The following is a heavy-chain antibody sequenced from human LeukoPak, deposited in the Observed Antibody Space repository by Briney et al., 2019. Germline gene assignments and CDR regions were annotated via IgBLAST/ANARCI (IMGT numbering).Heavy chain of an antibody. CDR3: ARGGAGYDSSGYRTDAFDI. Sequence: ASVKVSCKAPGYTFTSYYMHWVRQAPGQGLEWMGIINPSGGSTSYAQKFQGRVTMTTDTSTSTAYMELRSLRSDDTAVYYCARGGAGYDSSGYRTDAFDIWGQGTMVTVSS. J-gene: IGHJ3*02. CDR2: INPSGGST. CDR1: GYTFTSYY. D-gene: IGHD3-22*01. V-gene: IGHV1-46*01.